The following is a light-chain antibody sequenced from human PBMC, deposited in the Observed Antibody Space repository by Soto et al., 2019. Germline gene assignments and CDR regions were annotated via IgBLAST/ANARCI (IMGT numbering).Light chain of an antibody. Sequence: DIQMTQSPSTLSASVGERVTITCRASQSISSWLGWYQQKPGKAPKLLIYKASSLQSVVPSRFGGSASGTELSLTISNLQPEDCATYYCQQAHSFPLTFGGGTKVEIK. CDR1: QSISSW. CDR2: KAS. J-gene: IGKJ4*01. V-gene: IGKV1-5*03. CDR3: QQAHSFPLT.